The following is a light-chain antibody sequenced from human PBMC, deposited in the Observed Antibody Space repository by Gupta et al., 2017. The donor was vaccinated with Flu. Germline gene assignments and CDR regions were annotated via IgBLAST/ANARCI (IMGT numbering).Light chain of an antibody. Sequence: SYVPTQPPAVSVAPGQTARIACGGNNIGRRSVYWYRQKAGQAPMMVIYDDYARPSGIPERFSGSNSGNMATLTIRGVEAGDEADYFCQVGDGGSDQYVFGAGTKVTVL. J-gene: IGLJ1*01. CDR3: QVGDGGSDQYV. CDR1: NIGRRS. V-gene: IGLV3-21*02. CDR2: DDY.